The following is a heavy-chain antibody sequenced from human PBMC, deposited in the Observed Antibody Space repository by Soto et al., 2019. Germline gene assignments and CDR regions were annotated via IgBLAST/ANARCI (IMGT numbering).Heavy chain of an antibody. CDR2: IWYDGSNK. D-gene: IGHD2-2*02. Sequence: QVQLVESGGGVVQPGRSLRLSCAASGFTFSSYGMHWVRQAPGKGLEWVAVIWYDGSNKYYADSVKGRFTISRDNSKNTLYLQMNSLRAEDTAVYYCARDRYCSSTSCYSYDAFDIWGQGTMVTVSS. J-gene: IGHJ3*02. CDR3: ARDRYCSSTSCYSYDAFDI. CDR1: GFTFSSYG. V-gene: IGHV3-33*01.